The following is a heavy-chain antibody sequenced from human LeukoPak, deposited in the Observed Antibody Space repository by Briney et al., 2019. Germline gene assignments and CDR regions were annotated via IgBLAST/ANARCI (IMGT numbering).Heavy chain of an antibody. CDR2: INPNSGGT. V-gene: IGHV1-2*04. CDR1: GYTFTGYY. Sequence: ASVKVSCKASGYTFTGYYMHWVRQAPGQGLEWMGWINPNSGGTNYAQKFQGWVTMTRDTSISTAYMELSRLRSDDTAVYYCALYQSSKTSYEGAFDIWGQGTMVTVSS. D-gene: IGHD2-2*02. J-gene: IGHJ3*02. CDR3: ALYQSSKTSYEGAFDI.